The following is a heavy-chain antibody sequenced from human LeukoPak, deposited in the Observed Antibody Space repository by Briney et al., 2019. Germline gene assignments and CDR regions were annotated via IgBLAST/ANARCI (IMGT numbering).Heavy chain of an antibody. Sequence: GGSLRLSCAASKFTVSSNYMSWVRQAPGKGLEWVSVIYSGGSTYYADSVKGRFTISRDNSKNTLYLQMNSLRAEDTAVYYCARGVDFSSGWYEFDPWGQGTLVTVSS. CDR2: IYSGGST. J-gene: IGHJ5*02. V-gene: IGHV3-53*01. CDR1: KFTVSSNY. D-gene: IGHD6-19*01. CDR3: ARGVDFSSGWYEFDP.